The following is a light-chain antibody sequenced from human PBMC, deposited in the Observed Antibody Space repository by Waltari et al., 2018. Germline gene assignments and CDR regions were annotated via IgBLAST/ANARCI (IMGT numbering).Light chain of an antibody. CDR1: SGHSNYA. J-gene: IGLJ2*01. CDR3: QTWSRGTEV. Sequence: QLVLPQSPSASASLGASVKPTCTLSSGHSNYAIAWHQQQPEKGPRSLMKLKSDVSHHKGVGIPDRCAGSSYGAERYLTVSHVEAEDEADYYGQTWSRGTEVFGGGTRLTVL. V-gene: IGLV4-69*01. CDR2: LKSDVSH.